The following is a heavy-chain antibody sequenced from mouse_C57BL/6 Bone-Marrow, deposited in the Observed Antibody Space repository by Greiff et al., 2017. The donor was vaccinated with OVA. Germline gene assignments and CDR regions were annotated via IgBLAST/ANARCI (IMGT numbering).Heavy chain of an antibody. CDR1: GYTFTSYG. V-gene: IGHV1-81*01. CDR3: AREKDYYGSSYRYFDV. Sequence: VKLQESGAELARPEASVKLSCKASGYTFTSYGISWVKQRTGQGLEWIGEIYPRSGNTYYNEKFKGKATLTADKSSSTAYMELRSLTSEDSAVYFCAREKDYYGSSYRYFDVWGTGTTVTVSS. J-gene: IGHJ1*03. D-gene: IGHD1-1*01. CDR2: IYPRSGNT.